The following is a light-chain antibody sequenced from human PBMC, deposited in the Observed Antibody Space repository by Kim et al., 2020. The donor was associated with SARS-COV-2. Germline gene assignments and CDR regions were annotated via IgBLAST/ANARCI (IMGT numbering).Light chain of an antibody. J-gene: IGKJ4*01. CDR3: QQYSDWPPALT. V-gene: IGKV3D-15*01. Sequence: PGERAPLSCRASQTVGSNLAWYQQRPGQAPRLLIYATSTRATGIPARFSGSGSGTEFTLTISSLQSEDFAVYYCQQYSDWPPALTFGGGTKVDIK. CDR1: QTVGSN. CDR2: ATS.